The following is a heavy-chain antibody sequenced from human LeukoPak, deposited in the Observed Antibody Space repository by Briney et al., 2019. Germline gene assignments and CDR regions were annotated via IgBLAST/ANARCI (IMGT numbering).Heavy chain of an antibody. CDR3: ATYRQVLLPFES. J-gene: IGHJ4*02. Sequence: GGSLRLSCATSGYIFSTFGMSWVRQAPGKGLEWVSSIFPSGGEIHYADSVRGRFTISRDNSKSTLSLQMNSLRAEDTAIYYCATYRQVLLPFESWGQGTLVTVSS. D-gene: IGHD2-8*02. CDR2: IFPSGGEI. CDR1: GYIFSTFG. V-gene: IGHV3-23*01.